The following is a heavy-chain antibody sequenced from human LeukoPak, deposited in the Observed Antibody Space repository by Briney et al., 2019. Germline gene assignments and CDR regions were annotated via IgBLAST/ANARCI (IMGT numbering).Heavy chain of an antibody. Sequence: GGSLRLSCTASGITFVDYAMSWFRQAPGKGLEWVGRIRSEADGGTLDYAALVKGRFTISRDASKNTLYLQMNSLKSEDTAVYYCTTVIMGTPKDDYWGQGTLVTVSS. J-gene: IGHJ4*02. CDR2: IRSEADGGTL. CDR1: GITFVDYA. CDR3: TTVIMGTPKDDY. D-gene: IGHD4-23*01. V-gene: IGHV3-15*01.